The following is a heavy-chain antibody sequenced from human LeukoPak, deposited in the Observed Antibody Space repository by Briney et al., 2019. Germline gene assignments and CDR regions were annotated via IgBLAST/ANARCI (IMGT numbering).Heavy chain of an antibody. CDR1: GYSISSGYY. D-gene: IGHD3-10*01. J-gene: IGHJ4*02. CDR2: IYHSGST. Sequence: SETLPLTCTVSGYSISSGYYWGWIRQPPGKGLEWIGSIYHSGSTNYNPSLKSRVTISVDTSKNQFSLKLSSVTAADTAVYYCARLKTYYHGSPPSVADYWGQGTLVTVSS. V-gene: IGHV4-38-2*02. CDR3: ARLKTYYHGSPPSVADY.